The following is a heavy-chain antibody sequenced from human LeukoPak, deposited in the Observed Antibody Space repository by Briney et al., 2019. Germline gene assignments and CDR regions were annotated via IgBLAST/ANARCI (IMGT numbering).Heavy chain of an antibody. CDR2: IYSDGAT. CDR1: GFTVSNSY. Sequence: GGSLRLSCAASGFTVSNSYMSWVRQAPGKGLEWVSIIYSDGATYYADSVKGRFTISRDNSKNTLYLQMNSLRAEDTAVYYCARARWYLDYWGQGALVTVSS. CDR3: ARARWYLDY. V-gene: IGHV3-53*01. D-gene: IGHD4-23*01. J-gene: IGHJ4*02.